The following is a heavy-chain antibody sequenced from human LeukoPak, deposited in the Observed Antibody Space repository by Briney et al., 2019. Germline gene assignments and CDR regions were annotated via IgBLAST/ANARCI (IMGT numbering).Heavy chain of an antibody. D-gene: IGHD4-11*01. J-gene: IGHJ6*03. CDR1: GFTFSSYG. V-gene: IGHV3-48*04. CDR2: ISNSGDTI. Sequence: PGGSLRLSCAASGFTFSSYGMHWVRQAPGKGLEWLAHISNSGDTIHYATSVEDRFTISRDNAKNSVYLQMNSLRVEDTALYYCARDATTTVGWVYMDVWGKGTAVTIS. CDR3: ARDATTTVGWVYMDV.